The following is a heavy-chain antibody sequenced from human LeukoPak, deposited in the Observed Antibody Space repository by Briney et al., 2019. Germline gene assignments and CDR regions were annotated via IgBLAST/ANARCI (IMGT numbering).Heavy chain of an antibody. Sequence: SETLSLTCAVYGGSFSGYYWSWIRQPPGKGLEWIGEINHSGSTNYNPSLKSRVTISVDTSNNQFSLKLSSVTAADTAVYYCARGGGIVVVPAATTHNWFDPWGQGTLVTVSS. CDR1: GGSFSGYY. D-gene: IGHD2-2*01. J-gene: IGHJ5*02. CDR3: ARGGGIVVVPAATTHNWFDP. V-gene: IGHV4-34*01. CDR2: INHSGST.